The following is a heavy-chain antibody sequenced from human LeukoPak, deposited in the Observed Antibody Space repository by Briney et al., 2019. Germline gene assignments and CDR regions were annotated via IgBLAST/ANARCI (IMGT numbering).Heavy chain of an antibody. CDR3: ARDRYGDYSFDY. J-gene: IGHJ4*02. V-gene: IGHV3-23*01. CDR2: ISGSGDST. CDR1: GFIFSKYA. Sequence: GGCLRLSCAASGFIFSKYAMNWVRQPPGRGLQWVSGISGSGDSTYYADSVKGRFTISRDNSKNMLYLEMNSLRAEDTAEYYCARDRYGDYSFDYWGQGSLVTVSS. D-gene: IGHD4-17*01.